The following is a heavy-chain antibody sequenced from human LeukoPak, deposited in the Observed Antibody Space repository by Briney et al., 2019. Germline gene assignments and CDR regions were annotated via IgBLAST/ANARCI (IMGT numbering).Heavy chain of an antibody. Sequence: GGSLRLSCAASGFTFSSYAMSWVRQAPGKGLEWDSAIRDSGSSTHYADSVKGRFTTSRDNSKNTLFLQMNSLRAEDTAIYYCAKYGPQDSGSSHFDYWGQGALVTVSS. CDR2: IRDSGSST. J-gene: IGHJ4*02. CDR3: AKYGPQDSGSSHFDY. CDR1: GFTFSSYA. V-gene: IGHV3-23*01. D-gene: IGHD1-26*01.